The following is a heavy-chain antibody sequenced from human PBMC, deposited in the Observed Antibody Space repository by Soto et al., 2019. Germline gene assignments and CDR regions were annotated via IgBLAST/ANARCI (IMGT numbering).Heavy chain of an antibody. J-gene: IGHJ4*02. D-gene: IGHD3-22*01. CDR2: INSDGGST. Sequence: GESLKISCAASGFTFSSYWMFWVRQSPGKGLVWVSRINSDGGSTSYADSVKGRFTISRDNAKNTLYLQMNSLRAEDTAVYYCARGYYDTSGYYSPFDYWGQGTLVTVSS. CDR1: GFTFSSYW. V-gene: IGHV3-74*01. CDR3: ARGYYDTSGYYSPFDY.